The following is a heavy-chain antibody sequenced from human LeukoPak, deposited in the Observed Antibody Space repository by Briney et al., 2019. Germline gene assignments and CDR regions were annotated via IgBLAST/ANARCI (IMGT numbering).Heavy chain of an antibody. CDR1: GYSFTSYW. Sequence: RGASLQISCQGSGYSFTSYWISWVRQLPGKGLEWMGRIDPSDSYTNYSPSFQGHVTISADKPISTAYLQWSSLKASDTAMYYCASQGDGYSPFDYWGQGTLVTVSS. V-gene: IGHV5-10-1*01. CDR3: ASQGDGYSPFDY. D-gene: IGHD5-24*01. J-gene: IGHJ4*02. CDR2: IDPSDSYT.